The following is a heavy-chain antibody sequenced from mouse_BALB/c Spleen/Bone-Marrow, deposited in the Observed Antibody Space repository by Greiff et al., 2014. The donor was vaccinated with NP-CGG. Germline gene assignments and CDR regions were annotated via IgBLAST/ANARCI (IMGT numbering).Heavy chain of an antibody. CDR2: IDPFNGGT. V-gene: IGHV1-28*01. Sequence: EVQLQQSGPELMKPGASVKISCKASGYSFTSYYMHWVKQSHGKSLEWIGYIDPFNGGTSYNQKFKGKATLTVDKSSSAAYMHLSSLAAEDSAVCHCAPLSRYFDVWGAGTTVTVSS. CDR1: GYSFTSYY. CDR3: APLSRYFDV. J-gene: IGHJ1*01. D-gene: IGHD6-2*01.